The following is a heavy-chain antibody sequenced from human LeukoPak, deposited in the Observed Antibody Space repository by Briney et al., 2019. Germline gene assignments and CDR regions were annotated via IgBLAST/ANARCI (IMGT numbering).Heavy chain of an antibody. Sequence: ASVKVSCKASGYTFTSYYMHWVRQAPGQGLEWMGIINPSGGSTSYAQKFQGRVTMTRDTSTSTVYMELSSLRSEDTAVYYCARDKSGDPVAGEEGFDPWGQGTLVTVSS. D-gene: IGHD2-21*02. V-gene: IGHV1-46*01. CDR2: INPSGGST. CDR1: GYTFTSYY. CDR3: ARDKSGDPVAGEEGFDP. J-gene: IGHJ5*02.